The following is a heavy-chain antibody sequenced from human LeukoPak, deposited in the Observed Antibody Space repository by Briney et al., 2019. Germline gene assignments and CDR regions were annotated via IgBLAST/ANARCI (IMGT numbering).Heavy chain of an antibody. CDR1: GFTVSHKD. V-gene: IGHV3-7*01. CDR2: INQDGSDK. J-gene: IGHJ6*03. D-gene: IGHD2-8*01. Sequence: AGGSLRLSCAVSGFTVSHKDMGWVRQAPGKGLEWVANINQDGSDKYYVDSVKGRFTISRDNAKNSLYLQMNSLRAEDTAVYYCAKDRCSNGIGCYYYYMEVWGKGTTVTISS. CDR3: AKDRCSNGIGCYYYYMEV.